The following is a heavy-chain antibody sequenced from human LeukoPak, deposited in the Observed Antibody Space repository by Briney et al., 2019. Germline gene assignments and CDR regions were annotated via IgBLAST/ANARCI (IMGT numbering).Heavy chain of an antibody. CDR1: GFIFCNYG. CDR3: VREVRGVAVDY. V-gene: IGHV3-64*01. D-gene: IGHD6-19*01. J-gene: IGHJ4*02. Sequence: GGSLTLTCAASGFIFCNYGMHWVRQAPGKGLEYVSAISSSGDNTYYVNSVRGRFTISRDNSKNTLFLQMGSLRAEEMAVYYCVREVRGVAVDYCDQGTLVTVPS. CDR2: ISSSGDNT.